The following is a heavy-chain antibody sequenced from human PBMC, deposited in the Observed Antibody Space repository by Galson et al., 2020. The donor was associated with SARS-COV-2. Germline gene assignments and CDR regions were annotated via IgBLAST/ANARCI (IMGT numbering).Heavy chain of an antibody. CDR1: GYTFTSYY. V-gene: IGHV1-46*01. J-gene: IGHJ4*02. CDR3: ARDLRVRGVIITEGPGFDY. Sequence: ASVTVSCKASGYTFTSYYMHWVRQAPGQGLEWMGIINPSGGSTSYAQKFQGRVTMTRDTSTSTVYMELSSLRSEDTAVYYCARDLRVRGVIITEGPGFDYWGQGTLVTVSA. D-gene: IGHD3-10*01. CDR2: INPSGGST.